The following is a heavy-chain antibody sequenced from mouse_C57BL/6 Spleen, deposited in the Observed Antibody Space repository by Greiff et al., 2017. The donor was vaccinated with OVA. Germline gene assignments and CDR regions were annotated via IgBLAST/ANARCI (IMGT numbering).Heavy chain of an antibody. J-gene: IGHJ4*01. V-gene: IGHV5-4*01. Sequence: EVKLVESGGGLVKPGGSLKLSCAASGFTFSSYAMSWVRQTPEKRLEWVATISDGGSYTYYPDNVKGRFTISRDNAKNNLYLQMSHLKSEDTAMYYCARDPYDYDVDYAMDYWGQGTSVTVSS. CDR3: ARDPYDYDVDYAMDY. D-gene: IGHD2-4*01. CDR1: GFTFSSYA. CDR2: ISDGGSYT.